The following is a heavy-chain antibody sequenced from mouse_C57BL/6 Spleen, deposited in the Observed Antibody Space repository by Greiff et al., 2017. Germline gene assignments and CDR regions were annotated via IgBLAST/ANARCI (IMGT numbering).Heavy chain of an antibody. Sequence: EVMLVESGGGLVKPGGSLKLSCAASGFTFSSYTMSWVRQTPEKRLEWVATISGGGGNTYYPDSVKGRFTISRDNAKNTLYLQMSSLRSEDTALYYCARQGSGYYAMDYWGQGTSVTVSS. CDR1: GFTFSSYT. D-gene: IGHD3-2*02. CDR3: ARQGSGYYAMDY. J-gene: IGHJ4*01. V-gene: IGHV5-9*01. CDR2: ISGGGGNT.